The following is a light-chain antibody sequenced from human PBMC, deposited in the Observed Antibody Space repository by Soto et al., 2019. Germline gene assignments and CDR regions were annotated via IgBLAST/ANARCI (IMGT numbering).Light chain of an antibody. CDR3: HQTYSSPPT. J-gene: IGKJ5*01. V-gene: IGKV1-5*01. CDR2: DVS. Sequence: DIQMTQSPSTLSSSVGDRVTIPCRASQTINNQLAWYQQKPGKAPKLLIFDVSSLESGVPSRFSGSASGTEFTLTISSLQPEDFATYYCHQTYSSPPTFGQGTRLEIK. CDR1: QTINNQ.